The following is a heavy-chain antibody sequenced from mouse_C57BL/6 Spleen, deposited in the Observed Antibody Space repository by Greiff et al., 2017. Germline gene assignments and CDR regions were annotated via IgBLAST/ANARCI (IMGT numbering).Heavy chain of an antibody. D-gene: IGHD1-1*02. J-gene: IGHJ2*01. CDR2: IYPGGGYT. CDR3: ARRGGGSFLYFGY. V-gene: IGHV1-63*01. Sequence: VQLQQSGAELVRPGTSVKMSCKASGYTFTNYWIGWAKQRPGHGLEWIGDIYPGGGYTNYNEKFKGKATLTADKSSSTAYMQFSSLTSEDSAIYYCARRGGGSFLYFGYWGPGTTLTFSS. CDR1: GYTFTNYW.